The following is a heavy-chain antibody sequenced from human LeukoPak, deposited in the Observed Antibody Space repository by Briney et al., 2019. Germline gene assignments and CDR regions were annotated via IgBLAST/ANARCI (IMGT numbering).Heavy chain of an antibody. CDR2: INHSGST. CDR1: GGSFSGYY. V-gene: IGHV4-34*01. CDR3: ARVYCSGGSCYPNLHDY. D-gene: IGHD2-15*01. J-gene: IGHJ4*02. Sequence: PSETLSLTCAVYGGSFSGYYWSWIRQPPGKGLEWIGEINHSGSTNYNPSLKSRVTISVDTSKNQFSLKLSSVTAADTAVYYCARVYCSGGSCYPNLHDYWGQGTLVTVCS.